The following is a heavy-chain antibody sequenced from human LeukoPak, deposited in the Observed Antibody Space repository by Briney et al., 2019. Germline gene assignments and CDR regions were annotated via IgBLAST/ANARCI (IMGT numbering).Heavy chain of an antibody. CDR3: AKDRGRTVRYFDRDPNWFDP. CDR1: GFTFRNYA. J-gene: IGHJ5*02. D-gene: IGHD3-9*01. V-gene: IGHV3-30-3*01. CDR2: ISYDGSNK. Sequence: PGRSLRLSCAASGFTFRNYAIHWVRQAPGKGLEWVAAISYDGSNKYHADSVKGRFTISRDNSKNTLYLQMNSLRAEDTAVYYCAKDRGRTVRYFDRDPNWFDPWGQGTLVTVSS.